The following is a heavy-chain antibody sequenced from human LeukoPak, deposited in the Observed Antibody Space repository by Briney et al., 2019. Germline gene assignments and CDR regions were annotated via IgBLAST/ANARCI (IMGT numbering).Heavy chain of an antibody. CDR1: GGSFSGYY. V-gene: IGHV4-34*01. D-gene: IGHD3-10*01. CDR3: ASWSGEFDC. Sequence: SETLSLTCAVYGGSFSGYYWSWIRQPPGKGLEWIGEINHSGSTNYNPSLKSRVTISVDTSKNQFSLKLSSVTAADMAVYYCASWSGEFDCWGQGTLVTVSS. J-gene: IGHJ4*02. CDR2: INHSGST.